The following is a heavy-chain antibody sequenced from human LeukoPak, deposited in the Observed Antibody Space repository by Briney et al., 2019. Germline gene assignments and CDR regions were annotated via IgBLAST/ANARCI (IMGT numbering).Heavy chain of an antibody. Sequence: PGGSLRLSCAASGFTFSSYAMNWVRRAPGKGLEWVSAISDSGGNTYYADSVKGRFTISRDNSKNTLYLQMNSLRAEDTAVYYCAKASLGLTIDYWGQGTLVTVSS. D-gene: IGHD3-10*01. CDR3: AKASLGLTIDY. CDR2: ISDSGGNT. J-gene: IGHJ4*02. V-gene: IGHV3-23*01. CDR1: GFTFSSYA.